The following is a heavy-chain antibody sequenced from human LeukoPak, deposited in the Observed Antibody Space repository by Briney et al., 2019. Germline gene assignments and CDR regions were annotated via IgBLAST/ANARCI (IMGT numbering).Heavy chain of an antibody. CDR1: GFTFSNYA. CDR3: AKGRGYCTGGSCYSDY. Sequence: GGSLRLSCTASGFTFSNYAMSWVRQAPGKGLEWVSTISGSDGSTYYADSVKGRFTISRDNSKNTLYLQMNSLRVEDTAIYYYAKGRGYCTGGSCYSDYWGQGTLVTVSS. CDR2: ISGSDGST. V-gene: IGHV3-23*01. D-gene: IGHD2-15*01. J-gene: IGHJ4*02.